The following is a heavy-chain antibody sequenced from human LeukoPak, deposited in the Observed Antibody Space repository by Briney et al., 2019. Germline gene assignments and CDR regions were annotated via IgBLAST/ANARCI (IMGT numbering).Heavy chain of an antibody. V-gene: IGHV3-74*01. CDR2: ISPDGDFK. J-gene: IGHJ4*02. Sequence: GGSLRLSCAASGFTFRSSWMHWVRQVPGKGLVWVSHISPDGDFKDYADSVKGRFIISRDNAKNTLFLQMNRLRAEDTALYFCARDLSFSPGYWGQGTLVTVSS. CDR1: GFTFRSSW. CDR3: ARDLSFSPGY.